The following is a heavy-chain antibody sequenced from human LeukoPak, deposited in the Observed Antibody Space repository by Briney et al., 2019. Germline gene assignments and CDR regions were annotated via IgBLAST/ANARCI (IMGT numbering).Heavy chain of an antibody. CDR2: INWNGGST. V-gene: IGHV3-20*04. D-gene: IGHD3-22*01. CDR3: ARGHHYYDSSAYYY. CDR1: GFTFDDYG. Sequence: TGGSLRLSCAASGFTFDDYGMSWVRQAPGKGLEWVSGINWNGGSTGYADSVKGRFTISRDTAKNTLYLQMNSLRAEDTAVYYCARGHHYYDSSAYYYWGQGTLVTVSS. J-gene: IGHJ4*02.